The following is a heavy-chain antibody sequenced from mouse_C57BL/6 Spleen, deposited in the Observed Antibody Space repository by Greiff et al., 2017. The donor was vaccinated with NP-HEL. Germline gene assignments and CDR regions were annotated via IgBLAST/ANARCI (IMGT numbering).Heavy chain of an antibody. CDR3: ARPYYSNSGYFDV. J-gene: IGHJ1*03. CDR1: GYTFTDYY. D-gene: IGHD2-5*01. V-gene: IGHV1-26*01. Sequence: VQLQQSGPELVKPGASVKISCKASGYTFTDYYMNWVKQSHGKSLEWIGDINPNNGGTSYNQKFKGKATLTVDKSSSTAYMELRSLTSEDSAVYYCARPYYSNSGYFDVWGTGTTVTVSS. CDR2: INPNNGGT.